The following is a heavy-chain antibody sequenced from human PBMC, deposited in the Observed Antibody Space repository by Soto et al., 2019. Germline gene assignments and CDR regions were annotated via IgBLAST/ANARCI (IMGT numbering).Heavy chain of an antibody. V-gene: IGHV4-30-2*01. Sequence: SETLSLTCAVSGGSISSGCYSWSWLRQPPGKGLEWIGYIYHSGSTYYNPSLKSRVTISVDRSKNQFSLKLSSVTAADTAVYYCAREGLSHEIDSWGQGTLVTVS. CDR2: IYHSGST. CDR3: AREGLSHEIDS. J-gene: IGHJ4*02. D-gene: IGHD2-2*01. CDR1: GGSISSGCYS.